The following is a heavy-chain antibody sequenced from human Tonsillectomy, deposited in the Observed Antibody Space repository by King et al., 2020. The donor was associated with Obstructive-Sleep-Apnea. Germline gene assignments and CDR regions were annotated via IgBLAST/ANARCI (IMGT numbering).Heavy chain of an antibody. J-gene: IGHJ4*02. V-gene: IGHV4-31*03. D-gene: IGHD2-21*02. CDR3: ARAETAEATHFAY. CDR2: IYYSGGT. Sequence: VQLQESGPGLVKPSQTLSLACTVSGGSITSGGHYWSWLRQLPGQGLEWIGHIYYSGGTYYNPSLRGRVTLSVDTSRSHFPLRLNSVTVADAAVYYFARAETAEATHFAYWGQGTRVTVSS. CDR1: GGSITSGGHY.